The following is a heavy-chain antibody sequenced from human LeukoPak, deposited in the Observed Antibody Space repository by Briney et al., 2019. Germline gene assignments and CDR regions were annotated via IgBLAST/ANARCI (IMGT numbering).Heavy chain of an antibody. J-gene: IGHJ6*04. V-gene: IGHV3-30*04. CDR3: ARADYGSGSYFVGLYYYYGIDV. Sequence: GGSLRLSCAASGFTFSSYAMHWVRQAPGKGLEWVAVISYDGSNKYYADSVKGRFTISRDNSKNTLYLQMNSLRAEDTAVYYCARADYGSGSYFVGLYYYYGIDVWGKGTTVTVSS. D-gene: IGHD3-10*01. CDR2: ISYDGSNK. CDR1: GFTFSSYA.